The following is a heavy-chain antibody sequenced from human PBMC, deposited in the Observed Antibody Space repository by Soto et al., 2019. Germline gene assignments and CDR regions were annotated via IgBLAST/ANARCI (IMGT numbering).Heavy chain of an antibody. CDR2: IIPIPGTA. V-gene: IGHV1-69*01. Sequence: QVQLVQSGAEVKKPGSLVKVSCKASGGTFGSYAISWVRQAPGQGLEWMGGIIPIPGTANYAQKFQGRATIAADESTSTAYMELSSLRSEDTAVYYCARSQGSSTSLEIYYYYYYGMDVWGQGTTVTVSS. D-gene: IGHD2-2*01. CDR3: ARSQGSSTSLEIYYYYYYGMDV. CDR1: GGTFGSYA. J-gene: IGHJ6*02.